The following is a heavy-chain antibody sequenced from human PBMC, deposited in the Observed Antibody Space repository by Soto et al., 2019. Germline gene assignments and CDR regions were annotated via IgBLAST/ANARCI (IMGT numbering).Heavy chain of an antibody. V-gene: IGHV1-8*01. J-gene: IGHJ6*02. CDR3: ARVGPGYYFGMDV. Sequence: QVQLVQSGAEVKKPGASVKVSCTASGYTFTNYDIYWVRQATGQGLECVGWMNPNSGNTDYPQKFTGRDTMTRNTSISTAYMELTSLRSEDTAVYYCARVGPGYYFGMDVWGQGTTVTVSS. CDR1: GYTFTNYD. CDR2: MNPNSGNT.